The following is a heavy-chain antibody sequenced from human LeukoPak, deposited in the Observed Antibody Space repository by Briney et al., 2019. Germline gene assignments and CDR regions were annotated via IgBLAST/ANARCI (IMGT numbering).Heavy chain of an antibody. CDR1: GGTFSSYA. CDR3: ASLGQAAADYYYYYMDV. Sequence: SVKVSCKASGGTFSSYAISWVRQAPGQGLEWMGGIIPIFGTANYAQKFQGRVTITTDESTSTAYMELSSLRSGDTAVYYCASLGQAAADYYYYYMDVWGKGTTVTVSS. CDR2: IIPIFGTA. D-gene: IGHD6-13*01. J-gene: IGHJ6*03. V-gene: IGHV1-69*05.